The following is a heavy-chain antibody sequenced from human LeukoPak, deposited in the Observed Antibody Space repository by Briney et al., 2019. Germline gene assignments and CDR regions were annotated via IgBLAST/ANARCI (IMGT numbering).Heavy chain of an antibody. V-gene: IGHV3-21*01. CDR3: ARGGISSWYVDY. Sequence: GGSLRLSCAASGFTFSSYSMNWVRQAPGKGLEWVSSISSSSSYIYYADSVKGRFTISRDNAKNSLYLQMNSLRAEDTAVYYCARGGISSWYVDYWGQGTLVNVSS. CDR2: ISSSSSYI. CDR1: GFTFSSYS. J-gene: IGHJ4*02. D-gene: IGHD6-13*01.